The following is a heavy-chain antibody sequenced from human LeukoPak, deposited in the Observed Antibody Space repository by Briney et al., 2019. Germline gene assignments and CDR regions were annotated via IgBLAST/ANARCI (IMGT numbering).Heavy chain of an antibody. Sequence: PGGSLRLSCAASGFTFSNAWMSWVRQAPGKGLEWVGRIKSKTDGGTTDYAAPVKGRFTISRDDSKNTLYLQMNSLKTEDTAVYYCTTVIAVAGTEDYGMDVWGKGTTVTVSS. J-gene: IGHJ6*04. V-gene: IGHV3-15*01. D-gene: IGHD6-19*01. CDR3: TTVIAVAGTEDYGMDV. CDR2: IKSKTDGGTT. CDR1: GFTFSNAW.